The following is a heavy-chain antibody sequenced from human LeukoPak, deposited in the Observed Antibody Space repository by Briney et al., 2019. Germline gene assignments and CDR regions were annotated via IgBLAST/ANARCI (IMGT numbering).Heavy chain of an antibody. J-gene: IGHJ3*02. CDR2: INHSGST. Sequence: SETLSLTCAVYGGSFSGYYCSWIRQPPGKGLESIGEINHSGSTNYNPSLKSRVTISVDTSKNQFSLKLSSVTAADTAVYCCARGNYHDSSGYYYRAFDIWGQGTMVTVSS. D-gene: IGHD3-22*01. CDR1: GGSFSGYY. V-gene: IGHV4-34*01. CDR3: ARGNYHDSSGYYYRAFDI.